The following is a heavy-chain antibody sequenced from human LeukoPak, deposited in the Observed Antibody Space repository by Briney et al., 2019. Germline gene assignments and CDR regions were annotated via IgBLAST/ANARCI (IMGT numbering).Heavy chain of an antibody. CDR1: GFTFNNYD. J-gene: IGHJ4*02. V-gene: IGHV3-13*01. CDR3: AKAHCSPTSCSRIDY. Sequence: PGGSLRLSCAASGFTFNNYDMHWVRQATGKGLEWVAAIGTEGDTYYPDSVKGRFTISRDNSKNTVYLQMSGLRAEDTALYYCAKAHCSPTSCSRIDYWGQGTLVTVSS. CDR2: IGTEGDT. D-gene: IGHD2-2*01.